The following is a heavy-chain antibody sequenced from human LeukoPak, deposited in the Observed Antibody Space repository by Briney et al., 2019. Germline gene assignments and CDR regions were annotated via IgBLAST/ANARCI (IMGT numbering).Heavy chain of an antibody. CDR1: GYTFASYG. CDR2: ISAYNGNT. J-gene: IGHJ4*02. CDR3: ARVHDSSGYYVPWPFDY. V-gene: IGHV1-18*01. D-gene: IGHD3-22*01. Sequence: ASVKVSCKASGYTFASYGISWVRQAPGQGLEWMGWISAYNGNTNYAQKLQGRVTMTTDTSTSTAYMELRSLRSDDTAVYYCARVHDSSGYYVPWPFDYWGQGTLVTVSS.